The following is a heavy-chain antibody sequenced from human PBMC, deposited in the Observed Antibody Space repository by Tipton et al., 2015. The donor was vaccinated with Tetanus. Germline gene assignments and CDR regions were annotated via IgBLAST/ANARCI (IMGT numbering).Heavy chain of an antibody. J-gene: IGHJ6*02. CDR2: IWYDGTNK. V-gene: IGHV3-33*01. Sequence: QLVQSGGGVVQPGKSLRLSCAASGFSFRSYGMHWVRQAPGKGLEWVAVIWYDGTNKYSADSVKGRFTISRDNAKNTVYLQMSSLRAEDTAVYFCARRSLLNYGLDVWGQGTTVTVSS. D-gene: IGHD2-8*01. CDR3: ARRSLLNYGLDV. CDR1: GFSFRSYG.